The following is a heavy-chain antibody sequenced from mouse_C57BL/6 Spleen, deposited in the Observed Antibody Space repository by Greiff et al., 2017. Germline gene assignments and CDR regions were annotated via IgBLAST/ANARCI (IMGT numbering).Heavy chain of an antibody. Sequence: VQLQQSGAELMKPGASVKLSCKATGYTFTGYWIAWVKQRPGHGLEWIGGILPGSGSTNYNETFKRKATLTADTSYNTAYMQLSSLTTEDSAIYSCASTGTSSWFAYWGQGTLVTVSA. D-gene: IGHD2-14*01. CDR2: ILPGSGST. CDR1: GYTFTGYW. J-gene: IGHJ3*01. V-gene: IGHV1-9*01. CDR3: ASTGTSSWFAY.